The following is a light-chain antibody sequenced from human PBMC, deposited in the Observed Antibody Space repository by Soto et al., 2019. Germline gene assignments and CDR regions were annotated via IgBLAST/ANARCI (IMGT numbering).Light chain of an antibody. CDR3: CSYAGSFSYV. J-gene: IGLJ1*01. CDR2: SVS. V-gene: IGLV2-11*01. CDR1: TSDVGGHDY. Sequence: LTQPRSVSGSPGQSVTVSCTGTTSDVGGHDYVSWYQQHPGKALKLMIYSVSKRPSGVPDRFSGSKSGSTASLTISGLQAEDEANYYCCSYAGSFSYVFGTGTKVTVL.